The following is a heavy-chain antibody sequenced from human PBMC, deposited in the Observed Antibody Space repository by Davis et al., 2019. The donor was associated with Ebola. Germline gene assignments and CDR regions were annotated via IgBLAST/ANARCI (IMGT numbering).Heavy chain of an antibody. J-gene: IGHJ4*02. V-gene: IGHV3-53*01. Sequence: PGGSLRLSCAASGFTFSNYWMTWVRQAPGKGLEWVSVIFSGGSTHYADSVKGRFTISRDNSKNTVYLQMDSLRAEDTAIHYCAKAETGNRPFFDYWGQGTLVTASS. D-gene: IGHD3-9*01. CDR1: GFTFSNYW. CDR2: IFSGGST. CDR3: AKAETGNRPFFDY.